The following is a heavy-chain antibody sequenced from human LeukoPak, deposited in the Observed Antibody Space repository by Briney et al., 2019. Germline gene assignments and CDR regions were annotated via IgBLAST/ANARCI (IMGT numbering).Heavy chain of an antibody. CDR3: ARDERFCNGDNHYPDLGY. CDR2: INPNTGDT. J-gene: IGHJ4*02. CDR1: GYTFTGYY. Sequence: WASVKVSCKASGYTFTGYYLFWVRQAPGQGLAWLGWINPNTGDTRYGQKFQGRVTLTRDTSIRTTYMELSSLRSDDTAVYYCARDERFCNGDNHYPDLGYWGQGTLVTVSS. D-gene: IGHD2-15*01. V-gene: IGHV1-2*02.